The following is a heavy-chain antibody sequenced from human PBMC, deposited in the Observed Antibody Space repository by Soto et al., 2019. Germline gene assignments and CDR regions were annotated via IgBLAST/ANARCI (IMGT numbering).Heavy chain of an antibody. CDR1: GXSFSLYG. Sequence: GSLRLSCAASGXSFSLYGMEWVRQAPGKGLEWVAFIWYDGSNKYYADSVKGRFTISRDNPKNTLYLQMNSLRAEDTAVYYCARSPYTTGYQYGMDVWGQGTTVTVSS. J-gene: IGHJ6*02. CDR2: IWYDGSNK. CDR3: ARSPYTTGYQYGMDV. D-gene: IGHD3-9*01. V-gene: IGHV3-33*01.